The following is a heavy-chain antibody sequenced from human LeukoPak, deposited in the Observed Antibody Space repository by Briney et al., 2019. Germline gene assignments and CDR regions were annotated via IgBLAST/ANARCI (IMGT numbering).Heavy chain of an antibody. D-gene: IGHD4-11*01. J-gene: IGHJ4*02. CDR2: IYYSGST. CDR3: ARDHPRQYYYDD. V-gene: IGHV4-39*07. Sequence: PSETLSLTCTVSGGSISSSSYYWGWIRQPPGQGLEWIGSIYYSGSTYYNPSLKSRVTISVDTSKHQFSLKLSSVTAADTAVYYCARDHPRQYYYDDWGQGTLVTVSS. CDR1: GGSISSSSYY.